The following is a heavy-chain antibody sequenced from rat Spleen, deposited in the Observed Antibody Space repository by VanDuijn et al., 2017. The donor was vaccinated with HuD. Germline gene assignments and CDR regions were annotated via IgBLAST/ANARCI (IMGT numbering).Heavy chain of an antibody. V-gene: IGHV5-20*01. CDR2: INYDGRST. D-gene: IGHD1-1*01. CDR3: ATDGVTNWFAY. CDR1: GFTFSDHY. J-gene: IGHJ3*01. Sequence: EVQVVESGGGLVQPGKSMKLSCAASGFTFSDHYVAWVRQAPTKGLEWVATINYDGRSTFYRDSVRDRFTISRDSAKSTLYLQMDSLGSEDTATYYCATDGVTNWFAYWGQGTLVTVSS.